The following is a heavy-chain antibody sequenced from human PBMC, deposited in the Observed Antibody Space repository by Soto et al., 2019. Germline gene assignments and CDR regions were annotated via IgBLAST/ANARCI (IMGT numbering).Heavy chain of an antibody. CDR3: ARDKRWELRLDQHNGMDV. D-gene: IGHD1-26*01. CDR1: GYTFNSHS. J-gene: IGHJ6*02. CDR2: ISSSSTYK. Sequence: GSLKRSCAASGYTFNSHSMNRVRQAPGKWLEWVSSISSSSTYKYYAASVKGRFTIARDNAKNSLYLQMNSLREEDTAVYYCARDKRWELRLDQHNGMDVWGQGTTVTVSS. V-gene: IGHV3-21*01.